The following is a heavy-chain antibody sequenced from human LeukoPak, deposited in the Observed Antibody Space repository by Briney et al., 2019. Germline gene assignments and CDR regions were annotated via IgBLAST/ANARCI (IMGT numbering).Heavy chain of an antibody. CDR2: ISGSGGST. Sequence: GGSLRLSCAASGFTFSSYAMSWVRQAPGKGLEWVSAISGSGGSTYYADSVKGRFTISRDKSKNTLYLQMNSLRAEDTAVYYCAKDSIVYYYYYMDVWGKGTTVTVSS. CDR1: GFTFSSYA. CDR3: AKDSIVYYYYYMDV. J-gene: IGHJ6*03. D-gene: IGHD3-16*02. V-gene: IGHV3-23*01.